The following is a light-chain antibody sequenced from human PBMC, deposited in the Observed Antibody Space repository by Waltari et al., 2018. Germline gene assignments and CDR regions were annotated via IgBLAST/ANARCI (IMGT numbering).Light chain of an antibody. Sequence: DIVMTQSPDSLAVSLGERATINCKSSQSLLWSFNNNNYLAWYQQKPGQPPKLLIHWAATRESGVTDRFSGGGSGADFTLTISSLQAEDVAVYYCQQYYSTPPTFGQGTKLEIK. V-gene: IGKV4-1*01. J-gene: IGKJ2*01. CDR3: QQYYSTPPT. CDR1: QSLLWSFNNNNY. CDR2: WAA.